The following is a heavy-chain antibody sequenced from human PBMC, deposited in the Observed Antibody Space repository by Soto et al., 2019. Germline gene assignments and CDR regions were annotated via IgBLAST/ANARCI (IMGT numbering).Heavy chain of an antibody. CDR1: GFTFSSFG. D-gene: IGHD1-1*01. CDR2: ISSSGGST. V-gene: IGHV3-64*02. CDR3: AKDRPVNGNVRSPGDNWFDS. J-gene: IGHJ5*01. Sequence: PGGSLRLSCAASGFTFSSFGMHWVRQAPGKGLEYVSAISSSGGSTYYADSVKGRFTISRDNSKSTVHLQVNSLRVEDTAVYYCAKDRPVNGNVRSPGDNWFDSWGPGTLVTAPS.